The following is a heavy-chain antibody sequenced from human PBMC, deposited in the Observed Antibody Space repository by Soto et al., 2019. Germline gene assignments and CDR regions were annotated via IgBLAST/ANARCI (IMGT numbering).Heavy chain of an antibody. CDR1: GFTLSSHG. J-gene: IGHJ6*03. D-gene: IGHD3-3*01. CDR2: VSFDENNR. CDR3: AKDALFTIDEYHMDV. Sequence: QVQLVESGGGVVQSGRSLRLFCAASGFTLSSHGMHWVRQAPGKGLEWVEFVSFDENNRYYADSVKGRFTIFRDSAKNTVYLQMNSLRSEDTAVYYCAKDALFTIDEYHMDVWGKGTTVTVSS. V-gene: IGHV3-30*18.